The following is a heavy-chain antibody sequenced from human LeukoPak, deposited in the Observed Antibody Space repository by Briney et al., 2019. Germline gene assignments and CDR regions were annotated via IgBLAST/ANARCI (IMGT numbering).Heavy chain of an antibody. CDR3: ARGGWYPESFQH. CDR2: IYYSGST. J-gene: IGHJ1*01. CDR1: GGSISSYY. Sequence: KASETLSLTCTVSGGSISSYYWNWIRQPPGKGLEWIGHIYYSGSTNYNPSLKSRVTISVDTSKNQFSLKLSSVTAADTAVYYCARGGWYPESFQHWGQGALVTVSS. D-gene: IGHD6-19*01. V-gene: IGHV4-59*01.